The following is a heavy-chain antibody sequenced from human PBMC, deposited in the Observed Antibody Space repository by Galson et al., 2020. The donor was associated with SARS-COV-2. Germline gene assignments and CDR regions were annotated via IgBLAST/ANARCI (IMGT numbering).Heavy chain of an antibody. CDR2: IGDDGTTT. CDR3: ARAVYDYWSVDY. CDR1: GFTFSAYW. D-gene: IGHD3-3*01. J-gene: IGHJ4*02. V-gene: IGHV3-74*03. Sequence: GESLKISCVTSGFTFSAYWMHWVRQAPGKGLVWVSHIGDDGTTTTYADSVRGRFTISRDIAKNTLYLQMDSLRAEDTAVYYCARAVYDYWSVDYWGQGTLVTVSS.